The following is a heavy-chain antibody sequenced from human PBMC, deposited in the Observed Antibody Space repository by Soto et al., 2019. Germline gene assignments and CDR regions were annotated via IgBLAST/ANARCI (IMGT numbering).Heavy chain of an antibody. D-gene: IGHD2-2*01. Sequence: EVQLLESGGGLVQRGGSLRLSCAVSGFTFSNYAMSWVRQTPGKGLEWVSTVTGTSGGTYYADSVKGRFTISRDNSKNTLYLQMNSLRVEDTAIYYCAKSPACPNPGCHVQGHHDFDYWGQGTLVTVSS. V-gene: IGHV3-23*01. CDR2: VTGTSGGT. J-gene: IGHJ4*02. CDR1: GFTFSNYA. CDR3: AKSPACPNPGCHVQGHHDFDY.